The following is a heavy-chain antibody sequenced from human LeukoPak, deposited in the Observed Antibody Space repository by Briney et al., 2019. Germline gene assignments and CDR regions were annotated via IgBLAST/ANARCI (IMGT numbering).Heavy chain of an antibody. CDR3: ATGKVDY. CDR1: GFTFSSYG. V-gene: IGHV3-30*03. Sequence: GGSLRLSCAASGFTFSSYGMHWVRQAPGKGLEWVAVISYDGSNKYYADSVKGRFTISRDNPKNTLYLQMNSLRAEDTAVYYCATGKVDYWGQGTLVTVSS. CDR2: ISYDGSNK. D-gene: IGHD4-23*01. J-gene: IGHJ4*02.